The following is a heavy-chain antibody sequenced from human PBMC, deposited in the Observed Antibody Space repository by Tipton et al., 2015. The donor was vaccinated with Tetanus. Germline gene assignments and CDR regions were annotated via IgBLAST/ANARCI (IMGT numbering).Heavy chain of an antibody. D-gene: IGHD7-27*01. V-gene: IGHV3-7*01. J-gene: IGHJ4*02. CDR2: IKGDGSEK. Sequence: SLRLSCAASGFTFSGYWMSWVRQAPGKGLQWVANIKGDGSEKKYADSVKGRFTVSRDNARNSLYLQMSSLRAEDTAVYYCARDRGLGTPQYYVDYWGQGTLVPVSS. CDR1: GFTFSGYW. CDR3: ARDRGLGTPQYYVDY.